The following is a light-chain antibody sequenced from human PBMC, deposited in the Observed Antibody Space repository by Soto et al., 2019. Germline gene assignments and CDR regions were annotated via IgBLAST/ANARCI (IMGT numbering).Light chain of an antibody. V-gene: IGKV3-20*01. CDR2: GAS. Sequence: EIVLTQSPGTLSLSPGERATLSCRASQSVSSSYLAWYQQKPGQAPRLLIYGASSRATGIPDRFSGSGSGTDFTLTSSRLEPEYFAVYYCQQYGSSPPMYTFGQGTKLEIK. CDR3: QQYGSSPPMYT. J-gene: IGKJ2*01. CDR1: QSVSSSY.